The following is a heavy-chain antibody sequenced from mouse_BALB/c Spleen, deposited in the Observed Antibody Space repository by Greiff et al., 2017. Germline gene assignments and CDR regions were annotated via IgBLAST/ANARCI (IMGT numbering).Heavy chain of an antibody. V-gene: IGHV2-2*02. J-gene: IGHJ4*01. Sequence: VQVVESGPGLVQPSQSLSITCTVSGFSLTSYGVHWVRQSPGKGLEWLGVIWSGGSTDYNAAFISRLSISKDNSKSQVFFKMNSLQANDTAIYYCARNPKYYYAMDYWGQGTSVTVSS. CDR2: IWSGGST. CDR3: ARNPKYYYAMDY. CDR1: GFSLTSYG.